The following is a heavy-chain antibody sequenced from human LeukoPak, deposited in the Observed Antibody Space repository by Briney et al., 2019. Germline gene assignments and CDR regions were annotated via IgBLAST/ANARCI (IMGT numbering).Heavy chain of an antibody. CDR3: ASEYQLQNGVFDY. V-gene: IGHV3-21*01. CDR1: GFTFSSYS. CDR2: ISSSSYI. J-gene: IGHJ4*02. D-gene: IGHD2-2*01. Sequence: GGSLRLSCAASGFTFSSYSMNWVRQAPGKGLEWVSSISSSSYIYYADSVKGRFTISRDNAKNSLYLQMNSLRAEDTAVYYCASEYQLQNGVFDYWGQGTLVTVSS.